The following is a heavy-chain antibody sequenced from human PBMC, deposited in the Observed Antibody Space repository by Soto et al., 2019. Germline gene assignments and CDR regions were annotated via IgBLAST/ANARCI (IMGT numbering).Heavy chain of an antibody. Sequence: LSLTCTVSGGSISSYYWSWIRQPPGKGLEWLGYIYYSGSTNYNPSLKSRVTISVDTSKNQFSLKLSSVTAADTAVYYCARGPLNEIVLMVYALGWFDPWCQGTLVTVSS. CDR3: ARGPLNEIVLMVYALGWFDP. J-gene: IGHJ5*02. D-gene: IGHD2-8*01. CDR2: IYYSGST. V-gene: IGHV4-59*01. CDR1: GGSISSYY.